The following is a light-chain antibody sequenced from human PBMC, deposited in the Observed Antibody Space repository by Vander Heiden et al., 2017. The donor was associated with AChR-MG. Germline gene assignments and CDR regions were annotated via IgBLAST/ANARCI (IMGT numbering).Light chain of an antibody. CDR3: QQYGTSPPYT. CDR1: QKLSSNY. CDR2: GAS. Sequence: IVLTQSPGTLSLSPGERATLSCRASQKLSSNYLAWYQQNPGQAPRLLIFGASGRATGIPDRFRGSGSGTDFTLTISSLEPEDSAVYYCQQYGTSPPYTFGQGTKLEIK. J-gene: IGKJ2*01. V-gene: IGKV3-20*01.